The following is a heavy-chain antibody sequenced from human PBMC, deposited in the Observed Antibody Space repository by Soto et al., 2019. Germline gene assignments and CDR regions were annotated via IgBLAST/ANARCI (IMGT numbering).Heavy chain of an antibody. D-gene: IGHD2-15*01. Sequence: VGSLRLSCAASGFTFNTYAMNWVRQAPGKGLEWVSTISVSGDSAYFADSVRGRFTISRDNSKNTVYLQMNSLRADDTAMYYCATRHLSYCSGGTCNPFDFWGQGTLVTVSP. CDR2: ISVSGDSA. CDR3: ATRHLSYCSGGTCNPFDF. V-gene: IGHV3-23*01. CDR1: GFTFNTYA. J-gene: IGHJ4*02.